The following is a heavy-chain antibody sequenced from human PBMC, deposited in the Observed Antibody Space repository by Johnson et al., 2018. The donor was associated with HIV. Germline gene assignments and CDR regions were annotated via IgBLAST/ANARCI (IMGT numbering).Heavy chain of an antibody. CDR3: ARVVAFGWELNDAFDI. D-gene: IGHD1-26*01. CDR2: IKSKTDGGTT. V-gene: IGHV3-15*05. J-gene: IGHJ3*02. CDR1: GFTFSNAW. Sequence: VQLVESGGGLVKPGGSLRLSCAASGFTFSNAWMNWVRQAPGKGLEWVGRIKSKTDGGTTDYAAPVKGRFTISRDDSKNTLYLQMNSLRGEDTALYYCARVVAFGWELNDAFDIWGQGTMVTVSS.